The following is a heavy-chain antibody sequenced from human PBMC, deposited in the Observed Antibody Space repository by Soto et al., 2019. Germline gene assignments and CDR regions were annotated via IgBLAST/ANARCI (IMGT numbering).Heavy chain of an antibody. V-gene: IGHV3-30-3*01. J-gene: IGHJ6*02. D-gene: IGHD1-7*01. CDR2: TSNDGSNT. Sequence: QVQVVESGGGVVQPGKSLRLSCAASAFTLSKFVMHWVRQAPGRGLEWVAVTSNDGSNTFYADSVKGRFTIPRDNSKTTVYLQMNSLRTEDTALYYCARGNLAVWGQGTTVTVSS. CDR3: ARGNLAV. CDR1: AFTLSKFV.